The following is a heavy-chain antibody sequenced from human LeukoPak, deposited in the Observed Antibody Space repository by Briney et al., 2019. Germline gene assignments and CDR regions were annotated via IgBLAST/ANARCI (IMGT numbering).Heavy chain of an antibody. CDR3: AKERGGSYYYFDY. D-gene: IGHD1-26*01. J-gene: IGHJ4*02. V-gene: IGHV3-30*02. Sequence: PGGSLRLSCVASGFTFSNYGMHWVRQAPGKGLEWVAVIWYDGSNKYHADSAKGRFTISRDSPKNTLYLQMNSLRAEDMALYYCAKERGGSYYYFDYWGQGTLVTVSS. CDR2: IWYDGSNK. CDR1: GFTFSNYG.